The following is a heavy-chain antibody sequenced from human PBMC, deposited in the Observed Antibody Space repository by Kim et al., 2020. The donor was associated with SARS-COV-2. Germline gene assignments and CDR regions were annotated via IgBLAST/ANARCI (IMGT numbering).Heavy chain of an antibody. D-gene: IGHD3-10*01. Sequence: GGSLRLSCAASGFTFSSYGMHWVRQAPGKGLEWLAVIWYDGSNKYYADSVKGRFTISRDNSKNTLYLQMNSLRAEDTAVYYCARDQIGEFYGMDVWGRGTADSVS. J-gene: IGHJ6*02. CDR1: GFTFSSYG. V-gene: IGHV3-33*01. CDR2: IWYDGSNK. CDR3: ARDQIGEFYGMDV.